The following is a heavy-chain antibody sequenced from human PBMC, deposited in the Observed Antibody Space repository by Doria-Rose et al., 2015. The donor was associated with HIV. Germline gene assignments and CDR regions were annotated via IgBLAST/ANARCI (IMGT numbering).Heavy chain of an antibody. CDR3: ARGGTRWPFDY. V-gene: IGHV1-8*01. D-gene: IGHD4-17*01. Sequence: TGHGLEWMGWMNPNSTNTGYAQKFQGRVTMTRGTPISTAYMELSSLTSEDTAVYYCARGGTRWPFDYWGQGTLVTVSS. CDR2: MNPNSTNT. J-gene: IGHJ4*02.